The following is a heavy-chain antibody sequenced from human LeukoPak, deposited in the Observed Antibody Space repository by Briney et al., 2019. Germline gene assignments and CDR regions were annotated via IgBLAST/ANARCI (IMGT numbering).Heavy chain of an antibody. CDR2: ISYDGSNK. CDR3: ARDRVTTVTTARANWYFDL. D-gene: IGHD4-17*01. J-gene: IGHJ2*01. CDR1: GFTFGTYA. V-gene: IGHV3-30*03. Sequence: PGGSLRLSCAASGFTFGTYAMGWVRQAPGKGLEWVAVISYDGSNKYYADSVKGRFTISRDNSKNTVYLQMNSLRAEDTAVYYCARDRVTTVTTARANWYFDLWGRGTLVTVSS.